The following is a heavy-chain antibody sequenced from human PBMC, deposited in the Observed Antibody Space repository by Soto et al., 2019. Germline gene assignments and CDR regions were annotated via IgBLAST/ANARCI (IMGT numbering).Heavy chain of an antibody. CDR1: GFTFSSYA. V-gene: IGHV3-23*01. J-gene: IGHJ4*02. D-gene: IGHD3-10*01. CDR2: ISGSSTST. Sequence: EAQLSGSGGGLVQPGGSLRLSCAASGFTFSSYAMSWVRQAPGKGLEWVSAISGSSTSTYYADSVKGRFTISRDNSKNTLYLQMNSLTAEDTAVYYCAKDPSVGFAMENYVDSWGQGTLVSVSP. CDR3: AKDPSVGFAMENYVDS.